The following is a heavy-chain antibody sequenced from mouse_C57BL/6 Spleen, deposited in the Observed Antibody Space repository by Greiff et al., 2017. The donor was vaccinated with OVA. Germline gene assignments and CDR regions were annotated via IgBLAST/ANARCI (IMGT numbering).Heavy chain of an antibody. CDR2: ISSGGSYT. J-gene: IGHJ1*03. CDR3: ASEYYGSSPFDV. Sequence: EVQRVESGGDLVKPGGSLKLSCAASGFTFSSYGMSWVRQTPDKRLEWVATISSGGSYTYYPDSVKGRFTISRDNAKNTLYLQMSSLKSEDTAMYYCASEYYGSSPFDVWGTGTTVTVSS. D-gene: IGHD1-1*01. V-gene: IGHV5-6*01. CDR1: GFTFSSYG.